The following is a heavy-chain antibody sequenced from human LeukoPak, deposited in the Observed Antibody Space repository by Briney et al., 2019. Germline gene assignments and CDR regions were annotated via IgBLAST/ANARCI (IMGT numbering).Heavy chain of an antibody. CDR1: GYTFTSYA. CDR2: INAGNGYT. J-gene: IGHJ3*02. CDR3: ARVTMVRGVIRAFDI. D-gene: IGHD3-10*01. V-gene: IGHV1-3*01. Sequence: ASVKVSCKASGYTFTSYAMHWVRQAPGQRLEWMGWINAGNGYTKYSQKFQGRVTITRDTSASTAYMELSSLKDTAVYYCARVTMVRGVIRAFDIWGQGTMVTVSS.